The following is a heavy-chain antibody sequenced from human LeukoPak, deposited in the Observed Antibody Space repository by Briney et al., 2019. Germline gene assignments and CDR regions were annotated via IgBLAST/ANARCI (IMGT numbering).Heavy chain of an antibody. CDR2: IRYDGSNE. Sequence: GGSLRLSCAASGFTFSNYGMHWVRQAPGKGLEWVAFIRYDGSNEYYADSVKGRFTISRDNAKNSLYLQMNSLRAEDTAVYYCARYYDILTGPQYWGQGTLVTVYS. V-gene: IGHV3-30*02. CDR3: ARYYDILTGPQY. D-gene: IGHD3-9*01. J-gene: IGHJ4*02. CDR1: GFTFSNYG.